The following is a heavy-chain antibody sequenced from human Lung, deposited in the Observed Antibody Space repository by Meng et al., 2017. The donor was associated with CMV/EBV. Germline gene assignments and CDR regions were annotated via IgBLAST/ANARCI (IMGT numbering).Heavy chain of an antibody. J-gene: IGHJ6*02. CDR2: TSPIFGTA. Sequence: SVTVSXQAAGGIFSSYAISWVRQAPGQGLGWMGGTSPIFGTANYEQKFQGRVTITTDEYMSTVYMELSSLRSENTAVYYFPRAVDYYYYYGMDVWGPGTTVTFSS. CDR1: GGIFSSYA. V-gene: IGHV1-69*05. CDR3: PRAVDYYYYYGMDV.